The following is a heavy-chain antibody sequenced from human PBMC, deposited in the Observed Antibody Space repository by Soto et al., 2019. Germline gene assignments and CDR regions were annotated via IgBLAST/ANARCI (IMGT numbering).Heavy chain of an antibody. CDR2: INPNSGGT. Sequence: ASLKVSCKASGYTFTGYYMHWVRQAPGQGLEWMGWINPNSGGTNYAQKFQGRVTMTRDTSISTAYMELSRLRSDDTAVYYCARGPRGSSWYYFDYWGQGTLVTVSS. CDR1: GYTFTGYY. CDR3: ARGPRGSSWYYFDY. V-gene: IGHV1-2*02. J-gene: IGHJ4*02. D-gene: IGHD6-13*01.